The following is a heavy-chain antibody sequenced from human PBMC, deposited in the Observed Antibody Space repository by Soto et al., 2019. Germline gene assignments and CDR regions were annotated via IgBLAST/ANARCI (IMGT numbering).Heavy chain of an antibody. V-gene: IGHV3-30-3*01. CDR3: ARAGGLLLDY. D-gene: IGHD2-15*01. J-gene: IGHJ4*02. Sequence: QVQLVESGGGVVQPGRSLKLSCAASGFTFSSYAMHWVRQAPGKGLEWVAVISYDGSKKYYADSVKGRFTISRDISKNPLYLQMNRLRAEDTAVYYCARAGGLLLDYWGQGTLVTVSS. CDR2: ISYDGSKK. CDR1: GFTFSSYA.